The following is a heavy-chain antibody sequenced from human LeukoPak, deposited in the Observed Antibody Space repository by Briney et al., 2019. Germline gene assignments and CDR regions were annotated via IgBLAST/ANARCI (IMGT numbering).Heavy chain of an antibody. Sequence: ESLRLSCAASGFTFSSYCIHWVRQAQRKGLVWVSRISTDGSSTKYADIVEGRFTISRDNDKYTLYLKMSSLRAEDTAAYYCVRGNLNGGIDHWGQGTLVTASS. V-gene: IGHV3-74*01. CDR3: VRGNLNGGIDH. D-gene: IGHD2-21*01. J-gene: IGHJ4*02. CDR1: GFTFSSYC. CDR2: ISTDGSST.